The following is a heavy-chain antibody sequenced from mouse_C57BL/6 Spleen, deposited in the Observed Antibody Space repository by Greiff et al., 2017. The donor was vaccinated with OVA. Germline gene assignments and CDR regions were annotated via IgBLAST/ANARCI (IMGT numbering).Heavy chain of an antibody. Sequence: QVQLQQPGAELVRPGSSVKLSCKASGYTFTSYWMDWVKQRPGQGLEWIGNIYPSDSETHYNQKFKDKATLTVDKSSSTAYMQLSSLTSEDSAVYYCARRGYDEGYYAMDYWGQGTSVTVSS. V-gene: IGHV1-61*01. J-gene: IGHJ4*01. CDR3: ARRGYDEGYYAMDY. CDR1: GYTFTSYW. D-gene: IGHD2-2*01. CDR2: IYPSDSET.